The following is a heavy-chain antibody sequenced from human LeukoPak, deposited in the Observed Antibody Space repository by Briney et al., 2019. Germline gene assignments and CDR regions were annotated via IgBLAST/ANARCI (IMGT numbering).Heavy chain of an antibody. CDR3: GRWGVNTGLDR. Sequence: GGSLRLSCAASGFTFSNYWMCWVRQAPGKGLEWGANIRPDGSDKYYVDSVKGRFTISRDNGQNSLYLQMSSLSAEDSAVFYCGRWGVNTGLDRWGQGTLVTVSS. D-gene: IGHD3-10*01. CDR1: GFTFSNYW. V-gene: IGHV3-7*01. CDR2: IRPDGSDK. J-gene: IGHJ5*02.